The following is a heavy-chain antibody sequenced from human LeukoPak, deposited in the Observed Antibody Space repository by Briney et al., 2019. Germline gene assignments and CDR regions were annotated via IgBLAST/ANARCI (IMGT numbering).Heavy chain of an antibody. Sequence: GGSLRLSCATSGFSFNNCWMSWVRQAPGKGLEWVANIKQDGSEKHYVDSVKGRFTISRDNAKNSLYLQMNSLRAEDTAVYYCARLLGISRAFDIWGQGTMVTVSS. CDR3: ARLLGISRAFDI. D-gene: IGHD7-27*01. V-gene: IGHV3-7*03. J-gene: IGHJ3*02. CDR2: IKQDGSEK. CDR1: GFSFNNCW.